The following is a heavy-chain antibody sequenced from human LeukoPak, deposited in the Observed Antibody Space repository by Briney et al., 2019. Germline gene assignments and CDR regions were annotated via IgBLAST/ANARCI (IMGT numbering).Heavy chain of an antibody. J-gene: IGHJ3*02. V-gene: IGHV3-30*02. CDR2: IHSDGSNK. Sequence: GGSLRLSCAASGFNLRVYGMHWVRQAPGKGLEWVAFIHSDGSNKYYADSVKGRFTISRDNAKNSLYLQMNSLRAEDTAVYYCARVKNSRTRYCSSTSCYLEELDAFDIWGQGTMVTVSS. CDR3: ARVKNSRTRYCSSTSCYLEELDAFDI. D-gene: IGHD2-2*01. CDR1: GFNLRVYG.